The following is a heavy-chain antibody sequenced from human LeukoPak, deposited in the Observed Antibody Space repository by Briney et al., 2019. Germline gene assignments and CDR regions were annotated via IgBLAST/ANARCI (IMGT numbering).Heavy chain of an antibody. CDR2: ISSSGSTI. CDR1: GFTFSSHG. Sequence: PGGSLRLSCAASGFTFSSHGMSWVRQAPGKGLEWVSYISSSGSTIYYADSVKGRFTISRDNAKNSLYLQMNSLRAEDTAVYYCAREQVYGDKSFLRWFDPWGQGTLVTVSS. CDR3: AREQVYGDKSFLRWFDP. D-gene: IGHD4-17*01. J-gene: IGHJ5*02. V-gene: IGHV3-48*04.